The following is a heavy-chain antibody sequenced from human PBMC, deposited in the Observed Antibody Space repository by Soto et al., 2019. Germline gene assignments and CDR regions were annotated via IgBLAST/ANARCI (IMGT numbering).Heavy chain of an antibody. Sequence: PGGSLRLSCAASGFNFSTSGMDWVRQVPGKGLEWVAVISNDGSRQYYAESVKGRFTISRDNAKNSLYLQMNSLRAEDTAVYYCARDLWFGELYNPFGGSDGMDVWGQGTTVTVSS. CDR1: GFNFSTSG. CDR3: ARDLWFGELYNPFGGSDGMDV. CDR2: ISNDGSRQ. J-gene: IGHJ6*02. D-gene: IGHD3-10*01. V-gene: IGHV3-30*03.